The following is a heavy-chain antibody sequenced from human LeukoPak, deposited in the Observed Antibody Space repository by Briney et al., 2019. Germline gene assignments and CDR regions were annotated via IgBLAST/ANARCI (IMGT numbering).Heavy chain of an antibody. D-gene: IGHD5-12*01. J-gene: IGHJ4*02. CDR1: GFTFSNYA. Sequence: GGSLRLSCAASGFTFSNYAMSWVRQAPGKGLEWVSSISSSSSYIYYADSVKGRFTISRDNAKNSLYLQMNSLRAEDTAVYYCASEYSGYDRDWGQGTLVTVSS. CDR2: ISSSSSYI. CDR3: ASEYSGYDRD. V-gene: IGHV3-21*01.